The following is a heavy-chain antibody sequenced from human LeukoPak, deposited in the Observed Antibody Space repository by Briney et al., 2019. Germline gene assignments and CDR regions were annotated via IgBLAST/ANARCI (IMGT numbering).Heavy chain of an antibody. CDR3: ARDLDDSSGYYYVRYYYYGMDV. V-gene: IGHV3-7*01. CDR2: IKQDGSEK. J-gene: IGHJ6*02. Sequence: GGSLRLSCAASGFTFSSYWMSWVRQAPGKGLEWVANIKQDGSEKYYVDSVEGRFTISRDNAKNSLYLQMNSLRAEDTAVYYCARDLDDSSGYYYVRYYYYGMDVWGQGTTVTVSS. D-gene: IGHD3-22*01. CDR1: GFTFSSYW.